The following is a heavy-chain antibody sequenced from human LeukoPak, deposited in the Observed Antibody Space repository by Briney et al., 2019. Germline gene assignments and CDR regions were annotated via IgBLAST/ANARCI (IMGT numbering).Heavy chain of an antibody. CDR1: GGSISSSSYY. J-gene: IGHJ6*03. D-gene: IGHD6-6*01. CDR3: ARGKAARNFYYYYYYMDV. Sequence: SETLSLTCTVSGGSISSSSYYWGWIRQPPGKGLEWIGEINHSGSTNYNPSLKSRVTISVDTSKNQFSLKLSSVTAADTAVYYCARGKAARNFYYYYYYMDVWGKGTTVTVSS. V-gene: IGHV4-39*07. CDR2: INHSGST.